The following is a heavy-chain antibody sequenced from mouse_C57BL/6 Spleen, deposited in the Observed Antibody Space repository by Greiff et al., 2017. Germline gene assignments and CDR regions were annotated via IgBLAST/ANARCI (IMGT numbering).Heavy chain of an antibody. CDR3: TRDSLRGYYFDY. CDR1: GFTFSSYA. CDR2: ISSGGDYI. V-gene: IGHV5-9-1*02. Sequence: EVQLQESGEGLVKPGGSLKLSCAASGFTFSSYAMSWVRQTPEKRLEWVAYISSGGDYIYYADTVKGRFTISRDNARNTLYLQMSSLKSEDTAMYYCTRDSLRGYYFDYWGQGTTLTVSS. D-gene: IGHD3-1*01. J-gene: IGHJ2*01.